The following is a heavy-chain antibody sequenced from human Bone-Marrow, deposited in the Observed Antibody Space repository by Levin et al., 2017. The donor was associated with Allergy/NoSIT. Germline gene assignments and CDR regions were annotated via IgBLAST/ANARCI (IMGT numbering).Heavy chain of an antibody. V-gene: IGHV2-70*01. CDR3: ARSYVSATERAFDY. D-gene: IGHD3-16*01. CDR2: IDWDDNK. CDR1: GFSLSTTGMC. Sequence: SGPTLVKPTQTLTLTCTFSGFSLSTTGMCVSWIRQPPGKALEWLAFIDWDDNKYYSTSLKTRLTISKDTSKNQVVLTMTNMDPVDTATCYCARSYVSATERAFDYWGQGTLVTVSS. J-gene: IGHJ4*02.